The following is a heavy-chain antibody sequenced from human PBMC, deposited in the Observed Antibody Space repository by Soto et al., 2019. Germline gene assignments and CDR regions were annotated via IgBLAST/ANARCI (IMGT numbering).Heavy chain of an antibody. CDR1: GFTFSSYG. CDR2: ISYDGSNK. Sequence: GGSLRLSCAASGFTFSSYGMHWVRQAPGKGLEWVAVISYDGSNKYYADSVKGRFTISRDNSKNTLYLQMNSLRAEDQAVYYCAKPPYNWNYDAFDIWGQGTMVTVSS. J-gene: IGHJ3*02. V-gene: IGHV3-30*18. D-gene: IGHD1-7*01. CDR3: AKPPYNWNYDAFDI.